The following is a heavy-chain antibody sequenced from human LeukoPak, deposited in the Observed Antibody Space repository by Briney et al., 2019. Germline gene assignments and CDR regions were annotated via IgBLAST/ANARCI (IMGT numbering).Heavy chain of an antibody. CDR3: AKDAEREWLDYFDY. J-gene: IGHJ4*02. CDR2: VIPVFGRA. Sequence: SVKVSCKVSGGSFGSHAFRWVRQAPGQGFEWVGGVIPVFGRANYAQKFQGRVTITADESTSSIYMEVHSLRSEDTAVYYCAKDAEREWLDYFDYWGQGTLVTVSS. D-gene: IGHD6-19*01. CDR1: GGSFGSHA. V-gene: IGHV1-69*01.